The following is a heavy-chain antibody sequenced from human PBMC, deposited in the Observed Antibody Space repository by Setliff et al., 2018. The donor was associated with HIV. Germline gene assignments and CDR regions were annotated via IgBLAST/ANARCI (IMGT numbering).Heavy chain of an antibody. D-gene: IGHD2-15*01. CDR1: GGSITSGSYY. V-gene: IGHV4-61*09. CDR3: ARDRILYCSGGSCFFDY. CDR2: IYSSGAT. J-gene: IGHJ4*02. Sequence: SETLSLTCSVSGGSITSGSYYWIWIRQPAGKGLEWIGHIYSSGATNYNPSLKSRVFISADTSKNEFSLTLSSVTAADTAVYYCARDRILYCSGGSCFFDYWGQGTLVTVSS.